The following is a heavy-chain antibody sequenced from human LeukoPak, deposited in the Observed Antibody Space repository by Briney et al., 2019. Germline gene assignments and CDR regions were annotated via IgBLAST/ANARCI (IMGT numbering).Heavy chain of an antibody. V-gene: IGHV3-30*01. J-gene: IGHJ4*02. Sequence: GRSPRLSCAASGFIFSNYAMHWVRQAPGKGLEWVALISSDGSKTYHADSVKGRFSISRDNSKNTLYLQLDSLRAEDTSVYYCARDSTYWYDSGSSGPHYFDYWGQGTLVTVSS. D-gene: IGHD3-10*01. CDR3: ARDSTYWYDSGSSGPHYFDY. CDR2: ISSDGSKT. CDR1: GFIFSNYA.